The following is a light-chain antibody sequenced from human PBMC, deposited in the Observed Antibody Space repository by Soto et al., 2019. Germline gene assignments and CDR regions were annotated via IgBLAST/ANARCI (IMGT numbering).Light chain of an antibody. CDR3: SSYAGSNTPYV. J-gene: IGLJ1*01. CDR1: SSDVGGYNY. CDR2: EVN. V-gene: IGLV2-8*01. Sequence: QSVLTQPPSASGSDGQTVTISCTGTSSDVGGYNYVSWYQHHPGNAPKLMIYEVNKRTSGIPDRFSGSKSGNTASLTVSGLQAEDEADYYCSSYAGSNTPYVFGTGTKVTVL.